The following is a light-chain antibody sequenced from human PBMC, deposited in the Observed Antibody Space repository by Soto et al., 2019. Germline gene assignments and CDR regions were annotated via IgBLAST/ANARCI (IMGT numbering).Light chain of an antibody. J-gene: IGKJ5*01. CDR2: AAS. CDR1: QGISRR. CDR3: QQANTFPLT. Sequence: SQMAQFPSSVSASVRDKITITRRASQGISRRLAWDQEKPAKAPKRLIYAASSLQSGVPSRFSGSGSGTHFTLTISSLQPEDFATYYWQQANTFPLTFGQGTRLEIK. V-gene: IGKV1D-12*01.